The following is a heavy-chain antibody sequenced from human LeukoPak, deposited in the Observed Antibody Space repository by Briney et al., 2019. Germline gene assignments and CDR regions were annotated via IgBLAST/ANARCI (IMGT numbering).Heavy chain of an antibody. J-gene: IGHJ4*02. CDR1: GFIFSNYG. D-gene: IGHD3-10*01. V-gene: IGHV3-30*02. CDR3: AKDTGKGDY. CDR2: IPYHGNNE. Sequence: GGSLRLSCAASGFIFSNYGMHWVRQAPAKGLEWVAFIPYHGNNEYYADSVRGRFTISRDNSKNTLYLQMNSLRAEDTAVYYCAKDTGKGDYWGQGTLVTVSS.